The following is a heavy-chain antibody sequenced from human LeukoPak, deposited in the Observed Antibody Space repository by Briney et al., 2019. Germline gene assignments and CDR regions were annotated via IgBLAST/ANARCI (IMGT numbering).Heavy chain of an antibody. J-gene: IGHJ4*02. CDR1: GFTFSDYY. Sequence: GGSLRLSCAASGFTFSDYYMSWIRQAPGKGLEWVSYISSSGSTICYADSVKGRFTISRDNAKNSLYLQMNSLRAEDTAVYYCARADIVVVPAADLKYYFDYWGQGTLVTVSS. V-gene: IGHV3-11*01. D-gene: IGHD2-2*01. CDR3: ARADIVVVPAADLKYYFDY. CDR2: ISSSGSTI.